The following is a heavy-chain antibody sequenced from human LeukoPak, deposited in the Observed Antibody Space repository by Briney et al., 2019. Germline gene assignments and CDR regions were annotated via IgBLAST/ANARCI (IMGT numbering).Heavy chain of an antibody. CDR3: ARAQSWYGSDFDY. CDR2: VSYSGNT. D-gene: IGHD6-13*01. CDR1: GRSINNYY. J-gene: IGHJ4*02. Sequence: KPSETLSLTCTVSGRSINNYYWSWIRQPPGKGLEWIGYVSYSGNTNYNPSLKSRITISVDTSKNQFSLNLSSVTAADTAVYYCARAQSWYGSDFDYWGQGTLVTVSS. V-gene: IGHV4-59*08.